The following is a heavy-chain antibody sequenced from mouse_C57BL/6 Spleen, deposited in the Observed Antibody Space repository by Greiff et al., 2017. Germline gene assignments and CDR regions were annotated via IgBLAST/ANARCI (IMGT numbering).Heavy chain of an antibody. D-gene: IGHD2-14*01. V-gene: IGHV3-6*01. J-gene: IGHJ4*01. Sequence: EVQLQESGPGLVKPSQSLSLTCSVTGYSITSGYYWNWIRQFPGNKLEWMGYISYDGSNNYNPSLKNRISITRDTSKNQFFLTLNSVTTEDTATYYCARDKEVLGAMDYWGQGTSVTVSS. CDR1: GYSITSGYY. CDR2: ISYDGSN. CDR3: ARDKEVLGAMDY.